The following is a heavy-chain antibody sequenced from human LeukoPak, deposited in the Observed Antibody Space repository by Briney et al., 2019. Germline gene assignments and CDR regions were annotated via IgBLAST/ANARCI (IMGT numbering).Heavy chain of an antibody. CDR2: IRTLLGTA. CDR1: GGTFNDCT. J-gene: IGHJ5*02. Sequence: GASVKVSCKASGGTFNDCTVTWVRQAPGQGLEWMGEIRTLLGTANYAQKFQGRVTITTDESTSTAYMELSSLRSEDTAVYYCARDYYCSSTSCYHPQFDPWGQGTLVTVSS. CDR3: ARDYYCSSTSCYHPQFDP. V-gene: IGHV1-69*16. D-gene: IGHD2-2*01.